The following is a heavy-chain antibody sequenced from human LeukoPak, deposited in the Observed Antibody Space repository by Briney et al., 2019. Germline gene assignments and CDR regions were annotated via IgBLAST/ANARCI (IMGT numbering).Heavy chain of an antibody. CDR2: INPNSGGT. D-gene: IGHD6-19*01. Sequence: GASVKVSCKASGYTFTCYYMHWVRQAPGQGLEWMGRINPNSGGTNYAQKFQGRVTMTRDTSISTAYMELSRLRSDDTAVYYCARGTGYSSGWYDYWGQGTLVTVSS. V-gene: IGHV1-2*06. CDR1: GYTFTCYY. J-gene: IGHJ4*02. CDR3: ARGTGYSSGWYDY.